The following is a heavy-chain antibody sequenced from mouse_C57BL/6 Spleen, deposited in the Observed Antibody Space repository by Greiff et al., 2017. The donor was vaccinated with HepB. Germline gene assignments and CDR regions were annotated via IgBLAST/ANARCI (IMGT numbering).Heavy chain of an antibody. J-gene: IGHJ2*01. V-gene: IGHV1-50*01. D-gene: IGHD1-1*01. Sequence: QVQLQQPGAELVKPGASVKLSCKASGYTFTSYWMQWVKQRPGQGLEWIGEIDPSDSYTNYNQKFKGKATLTVDTSSSTAYMQLSGLTSEDSAVYYCARGGVVVFDYWGQGTTLTVSS. CDR2: IDPSDSYT. CDR1: GYTFTSYW. CDR3: ARGGVVVFDY.